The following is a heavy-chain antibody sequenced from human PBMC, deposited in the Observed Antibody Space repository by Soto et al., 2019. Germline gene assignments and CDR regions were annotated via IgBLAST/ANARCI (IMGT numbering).Heavy chain of an antibody. D-gene: IGHD3-16*01. CDR3: ATFYVKSYYYGMDV. J-gene: IGHJ6*02. CDR1: GYTFTSYG. Sequence: QVQLVQSGAEVKKPGASVKVSCKASGYTFTSYGISWVRQAPGQGLEWMGWISAYNGNTNYAQKLQDRVTMTTDTSTTTAYMEPRSLRSDDTAVYYCATFYVKSYYYGMDVWGQGTTVTVSS. CDR2: ISAYNGNT. V-gene: IGHV1-18*01.